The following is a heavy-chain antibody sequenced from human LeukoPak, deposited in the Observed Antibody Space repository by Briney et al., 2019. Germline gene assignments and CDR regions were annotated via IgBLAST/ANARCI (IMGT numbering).Heavy chain of an antibody. Sequence: PGRSLRLSCAASGFTFNTYPMHWVRQAPDKGLEWVAMISYHGSDEYYADSVKGRFTISRDNSKNTLYLQMNNPRVEDTAMYYCARVHDTSGYYHFFDSWGQGTLVTVSS. J-gene: IGHJ4*02. CDR2: ISYHGSDE. CDR3: ARVHDTSGYYHFFDS. V-gene: IGHV3-30*04. D-gene: IGHD3-9*01. CDR1: GFTFNTYP.